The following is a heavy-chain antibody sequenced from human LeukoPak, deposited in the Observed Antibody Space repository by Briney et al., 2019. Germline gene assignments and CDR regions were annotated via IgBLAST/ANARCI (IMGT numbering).Heavy chain of an antibody. CDR1: GYTFTSYA. CDR3: ARAEVSGYFMYYFDY. Sequence: ASVKVSCKASGYTFTSYAMNWVRQAPGQGLEWMGWINTNTGNPTYAQGSTGRFVFSLDTSVSTAYLQISSLKAEDTAVYYCARAEVSGYFMYYFDYWGQGTLVTVSS. J-gene: IGHJ4*02. V-gene: IGHV7-4-1*02. D-gene: IGHD3-3*01. CDR2: INTNTGNP.